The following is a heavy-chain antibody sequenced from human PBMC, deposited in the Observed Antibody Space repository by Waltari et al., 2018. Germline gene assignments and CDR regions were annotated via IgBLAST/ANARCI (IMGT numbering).Heavy chain of an antibody. Sequence: QVQLQESGPGLVKPSETLSLTCTVSGGSIGSHYWSWIRQPPGKGLEWIGYIYYSGSTNYNPSLKSRVTISVDTSKNQFSLKLSSVTAADTAVYYCARGGGIAARTRVYYMDVWGKGTTVTVSS. CDR1: GGSIGSHY. V-gene: IGHV4-59*11. D-gene: IGHD6-6*01. CDR2: IYYSGST. CDR3: ARGGGIAARTRVYYMDV. J-gene: IGHJ6*03.